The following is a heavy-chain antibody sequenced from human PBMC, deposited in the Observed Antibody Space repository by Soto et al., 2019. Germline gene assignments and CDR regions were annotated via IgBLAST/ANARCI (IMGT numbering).Heavy chain of an antibody. CDR2: ISGSDDST. Sequence: EVQLFESGGGLVQPGESLRLSCAASGFTFSSYAMSWVRQVQGQGLEWVSVISGSDDSTYYADSVKGRFTISRDNSKNTLYLQMNSLRAEDTAVYYCAKRSSASTFDYWGQGTLVTVSS. V-gene: IGHV3-23*01. CDR3: AKRSSASTFDY. J-gene: IGHJ4*02. D-gene: IGHD6-6*01. CDR1: GFTFSSYA.